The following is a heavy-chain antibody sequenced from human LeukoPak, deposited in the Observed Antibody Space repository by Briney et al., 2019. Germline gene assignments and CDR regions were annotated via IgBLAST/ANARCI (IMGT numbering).Heavy chain of an antibody. CDR1: GGSISSYY. CDR2: IYTSGST. Sequence: SETLSLTCSVSGGSISSYYWSWIRQPAGKGLEWIGCIYTSGSTNYNPSLKSRVTMSVDTSKNQFSLRLGSVTAADTAVYYWWEDASRAAATYFDYWGQGTLVTVSS. J-gene: IGHJ4*02. CDR3: WEDASRAAATYFDY. D-gene: IGHD1-26*01. V-gene: IGHV4-4*07.